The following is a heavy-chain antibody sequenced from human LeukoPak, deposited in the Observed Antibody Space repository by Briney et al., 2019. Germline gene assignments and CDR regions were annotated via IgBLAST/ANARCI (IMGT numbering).Heavy chain of an antibody. CDR3: ARVRGYRQLDY. Sequence: GGSLRLSCAASGFTFSSYWMSWVRQAPEEGLEWVANIKQDGSEKYYVDSVKGRFTISRDNAKNSLYLQMNSLRAEDTAVYYCARVRGYRQLDYWGQGTLVTVSS. CDR1: GFTFSSYW. V-gene: IGHV3-7*05. J-gene: IGHJ4*02. D-gene: IGHD5-18*01. CDR2: IKQDGSEK.